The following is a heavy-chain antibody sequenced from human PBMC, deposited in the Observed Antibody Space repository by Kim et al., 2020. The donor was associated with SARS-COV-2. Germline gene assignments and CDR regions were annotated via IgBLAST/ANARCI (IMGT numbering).Heavy chain of an antibody. J-gene: IGHJ4*02. V-gene: IGHV3-21*01. D-gene: IGHD4-17*01. CDR3: AREYGDYGGASDY. Sequence: GGSLRLSCAASGFTFSSYSMNWVRQAPGKGLEWVSSISSSSSYIYYADSVKGRFTISRDNAKNSLYLQMNSLRAEDTAVYYCAREYGDYGGASDYWGQGTLVTVSS. CDR1: GFTFSSYS. CDR2: ISSSSSYI.